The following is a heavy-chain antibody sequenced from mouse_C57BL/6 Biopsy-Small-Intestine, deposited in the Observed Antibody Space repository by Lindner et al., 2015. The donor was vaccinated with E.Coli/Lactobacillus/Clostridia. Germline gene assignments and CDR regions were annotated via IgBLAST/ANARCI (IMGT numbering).Heavy chain of an antibody. CDR3: ARDRQDRFSSSSGAFDI. D-gene: IGHD6-1*01. CDR1: GYNFIDYY. J-gene: IGHJ3*01. CDR2: VNPNSGGT. Sequence: SVKVSCKATGYNFIDYYIHWVRQAPGQGLEWLGRVNPNSGGTYFAEKFQFRVTMTRDTSINTVYMELTRVTSDDTAVYFCARDRQDRFSSSSGAFDIWGQGTVVTVSS. V-gene: IGHV1-53*01.